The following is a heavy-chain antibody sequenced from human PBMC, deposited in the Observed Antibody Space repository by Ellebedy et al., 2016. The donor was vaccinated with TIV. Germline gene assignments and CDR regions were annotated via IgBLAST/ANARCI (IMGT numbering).Heavy chain of an antibody. CDR1: GFTFDDYG. Sequence: GGSLRLSCAASGFTFDDYGMSWVRQAPGKGLEWVSGINWNGGSTGYADSVKGRFTISRDNAKNSLYLQMNSLRAEDTALYYCARGSSGSYSGSLDYWGQGTLVTVSS. CDR2: INWNGGST. J-gene: IGHJ4*02. CDR3: ARGSSGSYSGSLDY. D-gene: IGHD1-26*01. V-gene: IGHV3-20*04.